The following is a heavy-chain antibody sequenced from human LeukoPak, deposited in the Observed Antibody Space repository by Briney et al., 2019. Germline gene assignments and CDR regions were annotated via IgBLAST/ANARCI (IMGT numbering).Heavy chain of an antibody. CDR3: ARRLGGGSCYSINYYSYMDV. CDR1: GYSISSGYY. CDR2: IYHSGST. J-gene: IGHJ6*03. V-gene: IGHV4-38-2*02. D-gene: IGHD2-15*01. Sequence: SETLSLTCTVSGYSISSGYYWGWIRHPPGKGLEWIGRIYHSGSTYYNPSLKSRVTISVDTSKNQFSLKLSSVTAADTAVYYCARRLGGGSCYSINYYSYMDVWGKGTTVTVSS.